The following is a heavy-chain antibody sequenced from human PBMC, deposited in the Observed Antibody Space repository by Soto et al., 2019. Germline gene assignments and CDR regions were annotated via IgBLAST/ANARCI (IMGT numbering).Heavy chain of an antibody. CDR3: TRHKSPVSSFDP. D-gene: IGHD1-26*01. CDR2: IDWDDDK. J-gene: IGHJ5*02. Sequence: SGPKLVNPTQSLTLNCTFSGFSLSNSGMCVSWIRQPPGKALEWLARIDWDDDKYYSTSLKTRLTISKDTSKNQVVLTMTNMDPVDTATYYCTRHKSPVSSFDPWGQGTLVTVS. V-gene: IGHV2-70*11. CDR1: GFSLSNSGMC.